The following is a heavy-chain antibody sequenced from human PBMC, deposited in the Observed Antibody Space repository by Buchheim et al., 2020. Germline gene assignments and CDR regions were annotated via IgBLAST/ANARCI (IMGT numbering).Heavy chain of an antibody. CDR1: GFSLSTSGVG. Sequence: QITLKESGPTLVKPTQTLTLTCTFSGFSLSTSGVGVGWIRQPPGKALEWLALIYWDDDKRYSPSLKRRPPITKETSTNQVVLTMTNMDPVDTATYYCAHRLSFQGDYWWFDPWGQGTL. J-gene: IGHJ5*02. D-gene: IGHD3/OR15-3a*01. CDR3: AHRLSFQGDYWWFDP. CDR2: IYWDDDK. V-gene: IGHV2-5*02.